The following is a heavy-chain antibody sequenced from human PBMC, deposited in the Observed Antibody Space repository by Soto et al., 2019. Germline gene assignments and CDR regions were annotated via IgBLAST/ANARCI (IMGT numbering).Heavy chain of an antibody. CDR3: ARFGTSYDTSGFLY. CDR2: ISYDGSNK. D-gene: IGHD3-22*01. Sequence: GGSLRLSCAASGFTFSSYGMHWVRQAPGKGLEWVAVISYDGSNKYYADSVKGRFTISRDNSKNTLYLQMNSLRVEDTAVYYCARFGTSYDTSGFLYWGQGTPVTVSS. CDR1: GFTFSSYG. V-gene: IGHV3-30*03. J-gene: IGHJ4*02.